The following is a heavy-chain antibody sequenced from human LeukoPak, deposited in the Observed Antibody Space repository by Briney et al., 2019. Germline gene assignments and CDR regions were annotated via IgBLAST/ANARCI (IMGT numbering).Heavy chain of an antibody. V-gene: IGHV4-4*07. J-gene: IGHJ5*02. CDR1: GGSISSYY. CDR3: AREVLLAAAGRWFDP. CDR2: IYTIGST. Sequence: SETLSLTCTVSGGSISSYYWSWIRQPAGKGLEWIGRIYTIGSTNYNPSLKSRVTMSVDTSKNQFSLKLSSVTAADTAVYYCAREVLLAAAGRWFDPWGQGTLVTVSS. D-gene: IGHD6-13*01.